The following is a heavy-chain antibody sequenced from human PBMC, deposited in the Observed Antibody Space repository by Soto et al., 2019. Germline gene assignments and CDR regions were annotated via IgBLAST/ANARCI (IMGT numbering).Heavy chain of an antibody. J-gene: IGHJ5*02. V-gene: IGHV1-69*13. Sequence: SVKVSCKASGGTFSSYAISWARQAPGQGLEWMGGIIPIFGTANYAQKFQGRVTITADESTSTTYMELSSLRSEDTAVYYCARVGAGDGWFDPWGQGTLVTVSS. CDR2: IIPIFGTA. CDR1: GGTFSSYA. D-gene: IGHD7-27*01. CDR3: ARVGAGDGWFDP.